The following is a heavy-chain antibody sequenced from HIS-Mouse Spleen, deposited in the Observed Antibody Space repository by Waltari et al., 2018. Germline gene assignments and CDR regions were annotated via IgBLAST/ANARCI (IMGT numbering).Heavy chain of an antibody. Sequence: QLQLQESGPGLVKPSETLSLHCPVSVGSIRSSSYYWGWIRQPPGKGLEWIGSIYYSGSTYYNPSLKSRVTISVDTSKNQFSLKLSSVTAADTAVYYCAREIPYSSSWYDWYFDLWGRGTLVTVSS. CDR3: AREIPYSSSWYDWYFDL. CDR2: IYYSGST. CDR1: VGSIRSSSYY. V-gene: IGHV4-39*07. J-gene: IGHJ2*01. D-gene: IGHD6-13*01.